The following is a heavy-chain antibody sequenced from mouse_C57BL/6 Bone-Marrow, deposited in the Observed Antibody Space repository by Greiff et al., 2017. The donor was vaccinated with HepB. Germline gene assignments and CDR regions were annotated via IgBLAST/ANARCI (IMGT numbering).Heavy chain of an antibody. D-gene: IGHD2-2*01. CDR1: GFTFSSYA. Sequence: EVKLEESGGGLVKPGGSLKLSCAASGFTFSSYAMSWVRQTPEKRLEWVATISDGGSYTYYPDNVKGRFTISRDNAKNNLYLQMSHLKSEDTAMYYCARDPIYYGYFAYWGQGTLVTVSA. CDR2: ISDGGSYT. J-gene: IGHJ3*01. V-gene: IGHV5-4*01. CDR3: ARDPIYYGYFAY.